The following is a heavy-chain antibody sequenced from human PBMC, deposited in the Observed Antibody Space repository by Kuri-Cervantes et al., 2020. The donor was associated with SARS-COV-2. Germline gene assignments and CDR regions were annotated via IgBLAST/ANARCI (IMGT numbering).Heavy chain of an antibody. CDR2: IIPIFGTA. CDR1: GGTFSSYA. J-gene: IGHJ4*02. D-gene: IGHD2-2*01. CDR3: ARAARRKYQLLLDD. V-gene: IGHV1-69*05. Sequence: SVKDSCKASGGTFSSYAISWVRQAPGQGLEWRGGIIPIFGTANYAQKFKGRVTITTDESTSTAYMELSSLRSEDTAVYYCARAARRKYQLLLDDWGQGTLVTVSS.